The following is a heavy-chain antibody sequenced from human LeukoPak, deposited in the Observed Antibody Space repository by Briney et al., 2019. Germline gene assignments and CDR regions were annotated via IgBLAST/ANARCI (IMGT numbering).Heavy chain of an antibody. CDR3: ARGQHRWDYSHNLMSF. CDR1: GFTFDDYG. Sequence: PGGSLRLSCAASGFTFDDYGMSWVRQAPGKGLEWVSGINWNGGSTGYADSVKGRFTISRDNSKNTLYLLMNSLRADDTAVYYCARGQHRWDYSHNLMSFWGQGTLVTVSS. V-gene: IGHV3-20*04. D-gene: IGHD4-11*01. J-gene: IGHJ3*01. CDR2: INWNGGST.